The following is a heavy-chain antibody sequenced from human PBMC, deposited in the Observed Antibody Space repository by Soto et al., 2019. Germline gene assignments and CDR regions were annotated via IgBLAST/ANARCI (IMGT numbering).Heavy chain of an antibody. Sequence: QVQLVQSGAEVKKPGASVKVSCKASGYTFTGYYMHWVRQAPGQGLEWLGWINPNSGGTNYAQKFQGRVTMTRDTSISTAYMERSRLRSDDTAVYYCAREGAVLGYCSGGSCYFDYWGQGTLVTVSS. CDR1: GYTFTGYY. J-gene: IGHJ4*02. V-gene: IGHV1-2*02. D-gene: IGHD2-15*01. CDR3: AREGAVLGYCSGGSCYFDY. CDR2: INPNSGGT.